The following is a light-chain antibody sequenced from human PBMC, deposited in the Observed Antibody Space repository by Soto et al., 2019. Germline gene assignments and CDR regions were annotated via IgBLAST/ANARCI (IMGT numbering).Light chain of an antibody. CDR2: DTS. CDR3: QQRVSWPPMYT. Sequence: IVLTQSPPTLSLSPGERASLSCRASQNIGNFLAWYQQKPGQAPRLLIYDTSNRATGVPARFTGSGSGTDFTLTINGLEPEDFAVFYCQQRVSWPPMYTFGQGTNLEIK. V-gene: IGKV3-11*01. CDR1: QNIGNF. J-gene: IGKJ2*01.